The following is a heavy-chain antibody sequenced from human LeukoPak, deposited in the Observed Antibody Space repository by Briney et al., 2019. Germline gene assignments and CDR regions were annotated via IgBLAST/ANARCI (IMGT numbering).Heavy chain of an antibody. D-gene: IGHD3-10*01. CDR1: GFTFSSYA. CDR3: ARDNTYYYGSGSYYPYYYYYMDV. V-gene: IGHV3-48*04. Sequence: GSLRLSCAVSGFTFSSYAMSWVRQAPGKGLEWVSYISSSGSTIYYADSVKGRFTISRDNAKNSLYLQMNSLRAEDTAVYYCARDNTYYYGSGSYYPYYYYYMDVWGKGTTVTVSS. CDR2: ISSSGSTI. J-gene: IGHJ6*03.